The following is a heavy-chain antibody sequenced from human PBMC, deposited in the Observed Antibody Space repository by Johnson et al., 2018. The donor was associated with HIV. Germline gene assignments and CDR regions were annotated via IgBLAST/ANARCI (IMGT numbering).Heavy chain of an antibody. J-gene: IGHJ3*02. D-gene: IGHD6-13*01. CDR1: GFTFSSYG. CDR3: SRGGRATAGQVDGLDI. Sequence: QMQLVESGGGVVQPGRSLRLSCAASGFTFSSYGMHWVRQAPGKGLEWVAVISYDGSNKYYADSVKGRFTISRDNSKNTLYLQMNSLRAGDTAVYYCSRGGRATAGQVDGLDIWGQGTMVTVSS. V-gene: IGHV3-30*03. CDR2: ISYDGSNK.